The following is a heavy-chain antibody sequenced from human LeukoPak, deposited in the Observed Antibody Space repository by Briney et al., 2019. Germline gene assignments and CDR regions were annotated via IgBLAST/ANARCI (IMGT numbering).Heavy chain of an antibody. J-gene: IGHJ6*02. V-gene: IGHV7-4-1*02. D-gene: IGHD2-2*02. CDR2: INTNTGNP. CDR3: AGSRAYCSSTSCYNYYYGMDV. Sequence: GASAKVSCKASGYTFTSYAMNWVRQAPGQGLEWMGWINTNTGNPTYAQGFTGRFVFSLDTSVSTAYLQISSLKAEDTAVYYCAGSRAYCSSTSCYNYYYGMDVWGQGTTVTVSS. CDR1: GYTFTSYA.